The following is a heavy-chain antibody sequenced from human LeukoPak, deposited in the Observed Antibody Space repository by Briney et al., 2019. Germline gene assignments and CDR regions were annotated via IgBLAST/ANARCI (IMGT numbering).Heavy chain of an antibody. V-gene: IGHV4-4*07. CDR1: GYSIGGGYY. Sequence: ASETLSLTCTVSGYSIGGGYYWGWIRQPAGKGLEWIGRIHTSGSTNYNPSLKSRVTMSVDTSKNQFSLKLSPVTAADTAVYYCARDRYYYDSSGYRFDYWGQGTLVTVSS. J-gene: IGHJ4*02. CDR2: IHTSGST. CDR3: ARDRYYYDSSGYRFDY. D-gene: IGHD3-22*01.